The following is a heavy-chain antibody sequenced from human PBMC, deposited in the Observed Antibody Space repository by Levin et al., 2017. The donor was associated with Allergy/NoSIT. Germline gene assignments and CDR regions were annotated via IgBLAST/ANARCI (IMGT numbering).Heavy chain of an antibody. V-gene: IGHV4-59*01. J-gene: IGHJ2*01. D-gene: IGHD2-21*01. CDR3: AREYGGDWYFDL. Sequence: SETLSLTCTVSGDSISTYYWSWIRQPPGRGLEWIGYIHYDGNTNYNPSLKSRITISLDTSKNEFSLKLRSVTAADTAVDYCAREYGGDWYFDLWGRGTLVTVSS. CDR2: IHYDGNT. CDR1: GDSISTYY.